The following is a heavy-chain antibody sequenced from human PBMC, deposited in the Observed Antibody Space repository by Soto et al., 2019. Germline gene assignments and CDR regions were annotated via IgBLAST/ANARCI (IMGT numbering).Heavy chain of an antibody. J-gene: IGHJ6*04. CDR3: AKARGANNWANYYGLDV. D-gene: IGHD1-1*01. Sequence: GGSLRLSCAASGFIFANYGMHWVRQAPGKGLEWVALITYEGSNKYYADAVKGRFTISRDNAKNMVSLQMDSLRAEDTAVYYCAKARGANNWANYYGLDVWGEGTTVTVSS. CDR1: GFIFANYG. CDR2: ITYEGSNK. V-gene: IGHV3-30*18.